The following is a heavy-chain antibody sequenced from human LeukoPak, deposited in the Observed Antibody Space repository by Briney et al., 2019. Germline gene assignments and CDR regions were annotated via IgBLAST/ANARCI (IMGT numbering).Heavy chain of an antibody. J-gene: IGHJ6*03. D-gene: IGHD2-2*01. CDR3: ARGELGYCSSTSCYPYYMDV. V-gene: IGHV1-69*04. CDR1: GGTFSSYA. CDR2: IIPILGIA. Sequence: ASVKVSCKASGGTFSSYAISWVRQAPGQGLEWMGRIIPILGIANYAQKFQGRVTITADKSTSTAYMELSSLRSEDTAVYYCARGELGYCSSTSCYPYYMDVWGKGTTVTVSS.